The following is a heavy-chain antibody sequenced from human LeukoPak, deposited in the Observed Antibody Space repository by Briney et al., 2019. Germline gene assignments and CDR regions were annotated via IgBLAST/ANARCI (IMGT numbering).Heavy chain of an antibody. CDR1: GFTLSNYS. CDR3: ARDRLCSGGSCRAFDY. D-gene: IGHD2-15*01. CDR2: ISGSGFTI. J-gene: IGHJ4*02. Sequence: GGSLRLSCAVSGFTLSNYSMNWVRQAPGKGLEWISYISGSGFTIHYADSVKGRFTISRDNAKNSLYLQMNSLRAEDTAVYYCARDRLCSGGSCRAFDYWGQGTLVTVSS. V-gene: IGHV3-48*01.